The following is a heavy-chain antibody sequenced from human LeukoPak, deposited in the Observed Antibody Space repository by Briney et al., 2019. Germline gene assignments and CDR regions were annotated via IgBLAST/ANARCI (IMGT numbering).Heavy chain of an antibody. CDR1: GGSFSGYY. CDR3: ARGLRFLEWTDY. J-gene: IGHJ4*02. D-gene: IGHD3-3*01. Sequence: PSETLSLTCAVYGGSFSGYYWSWIRQPPGKGLEWIGEINHSGSTNYNPSPKSRVTISVDTSKNQFSLKLSSVTAADTAVYYCARGLRFLEWTDYWGQGTLVTVSS. V-gene: IGHV4-34*01. CDR2: INHSGST.